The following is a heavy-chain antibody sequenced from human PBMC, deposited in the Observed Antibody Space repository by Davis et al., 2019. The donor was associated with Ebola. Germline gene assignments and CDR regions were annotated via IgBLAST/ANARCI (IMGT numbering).Heavy chain of an antibody. CDR1: GGSFSSHP. CDR3: ARDFDGGNYYFDY. CDR2: IIPIFDTP. V-gene: IGHV1-69*13. J-gene: IGHJ4*02. Sequence: SVKISCNTSGGSFSSHPISWVRQAPRQGLEWMGGIIPIFDTPHYAQKFQGRITITADASTSTAYMELSSLRSEDTATYFCARDFDGGNYYFDYWGPGTPVTVSS. D-gene: IGHD3-9*01.